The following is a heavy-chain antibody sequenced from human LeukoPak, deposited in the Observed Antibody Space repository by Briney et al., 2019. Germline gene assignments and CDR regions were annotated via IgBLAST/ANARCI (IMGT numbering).Heavy chain of an antibody. V-gene: IGHV3-30*18. D-gene: IGHD6-13*01. J-gene: IGHJ4*02. CDR3: AKDSVHSSSWLDY. CDR2: ISYDGSNK. CDR1: GFTFSSYG. Sequence: GGSLRLSCAASGFTFSSYGMHWVRQAPGKGLEWVAVISYDGSNKYYADSVKGRFTISRDNSKNTLYLQMNSLRAEDTAVYYCAKDSVHSSSWLDYWGQGTLVTVSS.